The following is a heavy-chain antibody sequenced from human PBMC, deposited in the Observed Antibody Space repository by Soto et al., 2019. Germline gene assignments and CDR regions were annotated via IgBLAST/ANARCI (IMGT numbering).Heavy chain of an antibody. Sequence: EVQLLESGGGLVQPGGSLRLSCAASGFTFNNYAMTWVRQAPGKGLEWVSAISGGGDTTSYADSVKGRFTVSRDGSKXTLYXQXXSLRAEDTALXYCAXXXXXXGXLTPRVDFWGQGTLVTVSS. J-gene: IGHJ4*02. D-gene: IGHD7-27*01. CDR2: ISGGGDTT. V-gene: IGHV3-23*01. CDR1: GFTFNNYA. CDR3: AXXXXXXGXLTPRVDF.